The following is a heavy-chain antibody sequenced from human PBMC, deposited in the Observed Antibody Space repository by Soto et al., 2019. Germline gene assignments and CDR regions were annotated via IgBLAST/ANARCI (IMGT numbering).Heavy chain of an antibody. V-gene: IGHV4-59*08. Sequence: TSETLSLTCTVSGGSISSYYWSWIRQPPGKGLEWIGYIYYSGSTYYNPSLKSRVTISVDTSKNQFSLKLSSVTAADTAVYYCARHTWGRQRGWFDPWGQGTPVTVSS. CDR1: GGSISSYY. J-gene: IGHJ5*02. CDR3: ARHTWGRQRGWFDP. CDR2: IYYSGST. D-gene: IGHD2-2*01.